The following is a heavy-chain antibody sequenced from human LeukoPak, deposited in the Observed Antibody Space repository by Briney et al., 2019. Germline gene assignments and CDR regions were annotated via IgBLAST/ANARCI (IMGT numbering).Heavy chain of an antibody. V-gene: IGHV1-18*01. D-gene: IGHD3-3*01. CDR3: ARDSRITIFGVVIFSSYYFDY. Sequence: ASVKVSCKASGYTFTSYGISWVRQAPGQGLEWMGWISAYNGSTNYAQKLQGRVTMTTDTSTSTAYMELRSLRSDDTAVYYCARDSRITIFGVVIFSSYYFDYWGQGTLVTVSS. CDR1: GYTFTSYG. CDR2: ISAYNGST. J-gene: IGHJ4*02.